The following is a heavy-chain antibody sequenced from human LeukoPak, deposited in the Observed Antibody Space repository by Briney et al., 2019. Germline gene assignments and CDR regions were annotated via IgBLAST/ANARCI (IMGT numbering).Heavy chain of an antibody. CDR1: GYTLPEVS. CDR2: FDPEQGET. V-gene: IGHV1-24*01. D-gene: IGHD6-19*01. J-gene: IGHJ1*01. Sequence: ASVKVSCKISGYTLPEVSIHWVRQAPGKGLEWMGGFDPEQGETIYAQEFQGRVSMPEDTSTDTAYMELSSLRSEDTAVYYCARGAVAGTRYFQHWGQGTLVTVSS. CDR3: ARGAVAGTRYFQH.